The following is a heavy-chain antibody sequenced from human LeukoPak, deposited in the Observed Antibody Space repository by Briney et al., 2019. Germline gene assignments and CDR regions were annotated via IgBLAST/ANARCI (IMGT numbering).Heavy chain of an antibody. J-gene: IGHJ3*02. CDR2: IGTAGDT. CDR1: GFTFSSYD. CDR3: ARGGDYGDYEDAFDI. V-gene: IGHV3-13*01. Sequence: GGSLRHSCAASGFTFSSYDMHWVRQATGKGLEWVSAIGTAGDTYYPGSVKGRFTISRENAKNSLYLQMNSLRAGDTAVYYCARGGDYGDYEDAFDIWGQGTMVTVSS. D-gene: IGHD4-17*01.